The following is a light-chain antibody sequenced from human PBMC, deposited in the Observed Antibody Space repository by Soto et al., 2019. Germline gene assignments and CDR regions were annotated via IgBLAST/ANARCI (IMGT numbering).Light chain of an antibody. CDR3: QQYNNWSIT. Sequence: EIVMTESPVTLSVSPGERLTLSCRASQSVSSNLAWYQQKPGQAPRLLIYGASTRATGIPARFSGSGSGTEFTLTISSLQSEDFAVYYCQQYNNWSITFGQGTRLEIK. CDR2: GAS. V-gene: IGKV3-15*01. J-gene: IGKJ5*01. CDR1: QSVSSN.